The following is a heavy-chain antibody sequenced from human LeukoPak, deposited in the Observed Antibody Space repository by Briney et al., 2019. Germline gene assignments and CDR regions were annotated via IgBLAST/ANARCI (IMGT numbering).Heavy chain of an antibody. CDR2: IYTSGST. V-gene: IGHV4-61*02. CDR1: GGSISSDSYY. D-gene: IGHD2-15*01. CDR3: ATLGYCSGGSCYPRRYYYYMDV. Sequence: PSETLSLTCTVSGGSISSDSYYWSWIRQPAGKGLEWIGRIYTSGSTNYNPSLKSRVTISVDTSKNQFSLKLSSVTAADTAVYYCATLGYCSGGSCYPRRYYYYMDVWGKGTTVTVSS. J-gene: IGHJ6*03.